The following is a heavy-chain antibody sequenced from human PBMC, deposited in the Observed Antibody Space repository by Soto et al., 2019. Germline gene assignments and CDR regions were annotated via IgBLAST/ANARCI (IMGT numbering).Heavy chain of an antibody. CDR3: ARDHCSGGSCYPADY. Sequence: QVQLVQSGAEVKKHGSSVKVSCKASGGTFSSYTISWVRQAPGQGLEWMGRIIPILGTANYAQKFQGRVTITADKSTSTAYMELSSLRSEDTAVYYCARDHCSGGSCYPADYWGQGTLVTFSS. J-gene: IGHJ4*02. V-gene: IGHV1-69*08. CDR2: IIPILGTA. D-gene: IGHD2-15*01. CDR1: GGTFSSYT.